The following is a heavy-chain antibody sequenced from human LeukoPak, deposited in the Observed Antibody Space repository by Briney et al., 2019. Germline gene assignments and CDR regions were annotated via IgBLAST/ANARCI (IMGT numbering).Heavy chain of an antibody. J-gene: IGHJ4*02. CDR3: AGYYTSLDY. CDR2: IYYGENT. D-gene: IGHD3-22*01. V-gene: IGHV4-39*01. Sequence: SETLSLTCTVSGGSISSGPYYWGWIRQPPGKGLEWIGNIYYGENTYYNPSLKSRVTISIDTSKNQFYLKLSSLTAADTAVYYCAGYYTSLDYWGQGTLVTVSS. CDR1: GGSISSGPYY.